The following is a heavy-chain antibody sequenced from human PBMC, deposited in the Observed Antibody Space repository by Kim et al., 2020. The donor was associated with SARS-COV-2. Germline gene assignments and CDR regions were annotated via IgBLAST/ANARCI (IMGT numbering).Heavy chain of an antibody. CDR3: ASGTYYYDSSGYGDIVP. D-gene: IGHD3-22*01. V-gene: IGHV4-39*01. Sequence: SETLSLTCTVSGGSISSSSYYWGWIRQPPGKGLEWIGSIYYSGSTYYNPSLKSRVTISVYTSKNQFSLKLSSVTAADTAVYYCASGTYYYDSSGYGDIVPWGQGTLYTVSS. CDR2: IYYSGST. CDR1: GGSISSSSYY. J-gene: IGHJ5*02.